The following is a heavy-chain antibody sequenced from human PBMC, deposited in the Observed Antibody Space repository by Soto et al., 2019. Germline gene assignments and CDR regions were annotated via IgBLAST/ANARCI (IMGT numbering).Heavy chain of an antibody. J-gene: IGHJ3*02. CDR1: GGTFSSYA. Sequence: ASVKVSCKASGGTFSSYAISWVRQAPGQGLEWMGGIIPIFGTANYAQKFQGRVTITADESTSTAYMELSSLRSEDTAVYYCARLSSGLMDAFDIWGQGTMVTVSS. CDR3: ARLSSGLMDAFDI. V-gene: IGHV1-69*13. CDR2: IIPIFGTA. D-gene: IGHD3-22*01.